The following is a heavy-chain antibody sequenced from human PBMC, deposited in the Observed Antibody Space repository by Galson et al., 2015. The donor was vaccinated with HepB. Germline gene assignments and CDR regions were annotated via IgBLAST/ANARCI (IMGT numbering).Heavy chain of an antibody. CDR1: GGTFSSYG. Sequence: SVKVSCKASGGTFSSYGISWVRQAPGQGLEWMGRIIPILGIANYAQKFQGRVTITADKSTSTAYMELRSLRSDDTAVYYCARASPFIYTTDYDSSGYAGAFDIWGQGTMVTVSS. D-gene: IGHD3-22*01. CDR3: ARASPFIYTTDYDSSGYAGAFDI. J-gene: IGHJ3*02. V-gene: IGHV1-69*04. CDR2: IIPILGIA.